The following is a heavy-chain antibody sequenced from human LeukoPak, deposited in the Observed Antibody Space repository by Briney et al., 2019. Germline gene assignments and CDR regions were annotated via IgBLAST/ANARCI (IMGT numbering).Heavy chain of an antibody. CDR2: VGSQGSET. V-gene: IGHV3-7*05. CDR1: GFTFSSYW. CDR3: ARGGGGGDV. J-gene: IGHJ6*02. D-gene: IGHD2-15*01. Sequence: GGSLRLSCAASGFTFSSYWMTWVRQAPGKGLEWVANVGSQGSETYYVDSVKGRFTISRDNAKNSLYLQMNSLRVEDTAFYFCARGGGGGDVWGQGTTVIVSS.